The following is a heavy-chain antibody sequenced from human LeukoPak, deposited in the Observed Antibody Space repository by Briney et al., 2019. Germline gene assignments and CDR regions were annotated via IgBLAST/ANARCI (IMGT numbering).Heavy chain of an antibody. J-gene: IGHJ6*03. D-gene: IGHD1-20*01. V-gene: IGHV4-39*07. CDR2: IYYSGST. CDR3: ARGVTGADLYYYYYYMDV. CDR1: GGSISSSSYY. Sequence: SETLSLTCTVSGGSISSSSYYWGWIRQPPGKGLEWIGSIYYSGSTYYNPSLKSRVTISVDTSKNQFSLKLSSVAAADTAVYYCARGVTGADLYYYYYYMDVWGKGTTVTVSS.